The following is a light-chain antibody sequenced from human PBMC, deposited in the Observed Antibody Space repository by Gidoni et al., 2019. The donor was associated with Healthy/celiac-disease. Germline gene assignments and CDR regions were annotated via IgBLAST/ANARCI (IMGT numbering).Light chain of an antibody. CDR3: QQRSNWLT. CDR2: DAS. Sequence: DIVLTQYPATLPFSPGDRATLSCRASQRVSSYFAWYQQKPRQSPRLLIYDASHSATGIPARFSGSGSGPDFTLTLRCLEPEYFAVYYCQQRSNWLTFXGXTKVEI. CDR1: QRVSSY. V-gene: IGKV3-11*01. J-gene: IGKJ4*01.